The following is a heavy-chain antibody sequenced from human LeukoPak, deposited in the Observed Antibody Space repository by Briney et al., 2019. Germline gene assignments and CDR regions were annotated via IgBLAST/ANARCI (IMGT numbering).Heavy chain of an antibody. V-gene: IGHV1-2*06. CDR1: GYTFTAYY. CDR3: ARGGLEWLLRSYYYYGMDV. Sequence: ASVKVSCKASGYTFTAYYMHWVRQAPGQGLEWMGRINPNSGDTNYAQKFQGRVTMTRDTSISTAYMELSRLRSDDTAVYYCARGGLEWLLRSYYYYGMDVWGQGTTVTVSS. J-gene: IGHJ6*02. D-gene: IGHD3-3*01. CDR2: INPNSGDT.